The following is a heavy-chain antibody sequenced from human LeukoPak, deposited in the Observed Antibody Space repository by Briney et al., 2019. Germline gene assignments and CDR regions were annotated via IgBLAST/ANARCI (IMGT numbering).Heavy chain of an antibody. Sequence: PSETLSLTCTVSGGSISSGDYYWSWIRQPPGKGLEWIGYIYYSGSTYYNPSLKSRVTISVDTSKSQFSLKLSSVTAADTAVYYCARDQGGIAAAKHLYYFDYWGQGTLVTVSS. D-gene: IGHD6-13*01. CDR2: IYYSGST. V-gene: IGHV4-30-4*01. CDR1: GGSISSGDYY. CDR3: ARDQGGIAAAKHLYYFDY. J-gene: IGHJ4*02.